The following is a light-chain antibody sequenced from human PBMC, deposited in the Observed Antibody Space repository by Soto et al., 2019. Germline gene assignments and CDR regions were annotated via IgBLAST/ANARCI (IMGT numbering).Light chain of an antibody. J-gene: IGKJ1*01. CDR3: QQYKNWPRT. CDR2: SAS. V-gene: IGKV3-15*01. CDR1: QSVSSN. Sequence: EIVMTQSPATLSVSPVETATLSCMASQSVSSNLAWYQQKPGQAPRLLIYSASTRASGIPARFSGSGSGTEFTLTISSLQSEDFAVYYCQQYKNWPRTFGQGTKVDIK.